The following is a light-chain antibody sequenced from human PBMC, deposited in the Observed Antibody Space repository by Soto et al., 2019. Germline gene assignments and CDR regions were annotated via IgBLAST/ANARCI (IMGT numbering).Light chain of an antibody. Sequence: DIPLTQSPSSLSASVGDRGTITCRSRQSLNSYLKWYQQKPGKAPTRLVHAASSLQSGVPSRFIGSGSWTAFTLTISSLQPEDFATYYCQHSYSTPPSVGHGTKVDIK. CDR1: QSLNSY. J-gene: IGKJ3*01. CDR2: AAS. V-gene: IGKV1-39*01. CDR3: QHSYSTPPS.